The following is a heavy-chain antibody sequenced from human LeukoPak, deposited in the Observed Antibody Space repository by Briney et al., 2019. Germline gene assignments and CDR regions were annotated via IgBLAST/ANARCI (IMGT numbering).Heavy chain of an antibody. CDR3: ARGLYDFWSGYSYYFGY. Sequence: GGSLRLSCAASGFTFSSYWMSWVRQAPGKGLEWVANIKQDGGEKYYVDSVKGRFTISRDNAKNSLYLQVNSLRAEDTAVYYCARGLYDFWSGYSYYFGYWGQGTLVTVSS. V-gene: IGHV3-7*04. CDR1: GFTFSSYW. D-gene: IGHD3-3*01. CDR2: IKQDGGEK. J-gene: IGHJ4*02.